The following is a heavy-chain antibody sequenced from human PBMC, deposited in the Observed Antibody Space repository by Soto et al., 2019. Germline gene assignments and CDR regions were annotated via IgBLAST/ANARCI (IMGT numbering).Heavy chain of an antibody. D-gene: IGHD3-3*01. J-gene: IGHJ4*02. V-gene: IGHV3-48*02. CDR1: GFTFSNYS. CDR2: ISSSSSTI. Sequence: EVQLVESGGGLVQPGGSLRLSCAASGFTFSNYSMNWVRQAPGKGLEWVSYISSSSSTIYYADSVKGRFTISRDNAKSSLYLQMNSLRDEDTAVYYCAREGVFWSGYPFDYWGQGTLVTVSS. CDR3: AREGVFWSGYPFDY.